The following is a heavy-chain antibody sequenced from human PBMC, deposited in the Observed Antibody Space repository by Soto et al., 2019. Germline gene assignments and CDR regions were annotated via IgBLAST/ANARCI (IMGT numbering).Heavy chain of an antibody. CDR2: ISYDGSNK. V-gene: IGHV3-30*03. Sequence: GGSLRLSCAASGFTFSSYGMHWVRQAPGKGLEWVAVISYDGSNKYYADSVKGRFTISRDNSKNTLYLQMNSLRAEDTAVYYCATSLGAARRGFPRPGWTNYYYYGMDVWGQGTTVTVSS. J-gene: IGHJ6*02. D-gene: IGHD6-6*01. CDR1: GFTFSSYG. CDR3: ATSLGAARRGFPRPGWTNYYYYGMDV.